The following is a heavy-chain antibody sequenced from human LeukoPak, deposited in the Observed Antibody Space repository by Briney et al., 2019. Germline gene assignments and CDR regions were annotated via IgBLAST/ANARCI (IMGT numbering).Heavy chain of an antibody. CDR1: GFTFSSYS. Sequence: GGSLRLSCAAPGFTFSSYSMNWVRQAPGNGLEWVSYISSSSSTIYYTDSVKGRFTISRDNAKNSLYLQMNSLRDEDTAVYYCARAPLGVKADVFDIWGQGTMVAVSS. J-gene: IGHJ3*02. CDR3: ARAPLGVKADVFDI. V-gene: IGHV3-48*02. D-gene: IGHD1-26*01. CDR2: ISSSSSTI.